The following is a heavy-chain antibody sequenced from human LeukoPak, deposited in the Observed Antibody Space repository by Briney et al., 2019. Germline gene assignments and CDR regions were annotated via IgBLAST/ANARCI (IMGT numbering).Heavy chain of an antibody. D-gene: IGHD4-11*01. Sequence: RASVKVSCKASGYIFTSYYIHWVRQAPGQGLEWMGIINPSGGNTNYAQKFQGRVTMTRDMSTSTVYMELSSLRSEDTAVYYCARATTRGPYYYMDVWGKGTTVTVSS. CDR3: ARATTRGPYYYMDV. V-gene: IGHV1-46*01. CDR1: GYIFTSYY. CDR2: INPSGGNT. J-gene: IGHJ6*03.